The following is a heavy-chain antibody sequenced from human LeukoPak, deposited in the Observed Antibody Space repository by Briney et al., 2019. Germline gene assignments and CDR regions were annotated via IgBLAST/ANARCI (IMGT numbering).Heavy chain of an antibody. CDR1: GGTFSSYA. Sequence: SVKVSCKASGGTFSSYAISWVRQAPGQGLEWMGGIIPIFGTANYAQKFQGRVTITTDESTSTASMELSSLRSEDTAVYYCARVGVIAAAADDAFDIWGQGTMVTVSS. D-gene: IGHD6-13*01. CDR2: IIPIFGTA. CDR3: ARVGVIAAAADDAFDI. V-gene: IGHV1-69*05. J-gene: IGHJ3*02.